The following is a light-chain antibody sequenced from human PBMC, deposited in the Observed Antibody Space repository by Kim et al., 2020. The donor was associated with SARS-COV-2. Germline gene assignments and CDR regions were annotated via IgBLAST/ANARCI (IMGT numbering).Light chain of an antibody. Sequence: EIVLTQSPATLSLSPGERATLSCRASQSVSTYLAWYQQKPGQAPRLLIYDASNRATGIPARFSGSGSGTDFTLTISSLESEDFAAYYCQQRNNWPITFGQGTRLEIK. CDR2: DAS. J-gene: IGKJ5*01. CDR3: QQRNNWPIT. CDR1: QSVSTY. V-gene: IGKV3-11*01.